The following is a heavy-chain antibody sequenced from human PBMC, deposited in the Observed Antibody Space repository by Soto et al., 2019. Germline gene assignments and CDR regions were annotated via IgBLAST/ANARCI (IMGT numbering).Heavy chain of an antibody. V-gene: IGHV3-21*04. J-gene: IGHJ4*02. CDR2: ISGSGSP. Sequence: EVQLVESGGGLVKPGGSLRLSCAVSGFTFISHTLNWVRQAPGKGLEWVSSISGSGSPYYADSVKGRFTISRHNAQNSLCLQMSSLRAEDTAVYYCSREVQPVFRREYDYWCQGTLVTVSS. CDR1: GFTFISHT. CDR3: SREVQPVFRREYDY.